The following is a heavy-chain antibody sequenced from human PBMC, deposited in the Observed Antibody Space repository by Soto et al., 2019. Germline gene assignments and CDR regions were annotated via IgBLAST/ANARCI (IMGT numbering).Heavy chain of an antibody. CDR2: ISAYNGNT. D-gene: IGHD3-22*01. Sequence: SLKVSCKASGYTFTSYGISWVRQAPGQGLEWMGLISAYNGNTNYAQKLQGRVTMTTDTSTSTAYMELRSLRSDDTAVYYCARDAYYYDSSRDPCDXWGQVTRVT. J-gene: IGHJ4*02. V-gene: IGHV1-18*04. CDR1: GYTFTSYG. CDR3: ARDAYYYDSSRDPCDX.